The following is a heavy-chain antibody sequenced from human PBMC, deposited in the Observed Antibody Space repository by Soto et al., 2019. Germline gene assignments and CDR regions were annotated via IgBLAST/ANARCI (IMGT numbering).Heavy chain of an antibody. CDR3: ANWNYPQSD. Sequence: QVQLVESGGGVVQPGKSLRLSCAASGFTFNTYGMHWVRQAPGKGPEWVAVISNDGSNKYYADSVKGRFTISRDNSKNTLYLQMNRLRAEDTAVYYCANWNYPQSDWGQGTLVTVSS. J-gene: IGHJ4*02. V-gene: IGHV3-30*18. CDR2: ISNDGSNK. D-gene: IGHD1-7*01. CDR1: GFTFNTYG.